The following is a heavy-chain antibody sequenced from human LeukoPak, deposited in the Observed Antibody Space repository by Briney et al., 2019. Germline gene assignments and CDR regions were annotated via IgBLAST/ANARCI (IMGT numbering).Heavy chain of an antibody. CDR3: AREVGKDGYNLDDY. D-gene: IGHD5-24*01. V-gene: IGHV1-69*01. Sequence: GSSVKVSCKASGGTFSSYAISWVRQAPGQGLEWMGGTIPIFGTANYAQKFQGRVTITADESTSTAYMELSSLRSEDTAVYYCAREVGKDGYNLDDYWGQGTLVTVSS. CDR2: TIPIFGTA. J-gene: IGHJ4*02. CDR1: GGTFSSYA.